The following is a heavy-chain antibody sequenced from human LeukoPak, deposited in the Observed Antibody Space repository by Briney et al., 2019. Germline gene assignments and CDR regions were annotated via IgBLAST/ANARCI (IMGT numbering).Heavy chain of an antibody. D-gene: IGHD7-27*01. V-gene: IGHV3-30-3*01. CDR2: VSYDGSNK. CDR3: ARGSANWGWNFDD. J-gene: IGHJ4*02. Sequence: GGSLRLSCAASGFTFSSYAMHWVRQAPGKGLEWVAVVSYDGSNKYYADSVKGRFTISRDNAKNSLYLHMNSLRAEDTAVYYCARGSANWGWNFDDWGQGTLVTVSS. CDR1: GFTFSSYA.